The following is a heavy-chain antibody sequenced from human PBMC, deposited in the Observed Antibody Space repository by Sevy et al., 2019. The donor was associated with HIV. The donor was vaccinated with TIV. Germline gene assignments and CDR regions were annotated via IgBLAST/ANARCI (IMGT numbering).Heavy chain of an antibody. D-gene: IGHD3-10*01. CDR3: AKGWAGLRYYYMDV. J-gene: IGHJ6*03. CDR1: GFTFSSDA. V-gene: IGHV3-23*01. CDR2: ISGSSGST. Sequence: GGSLRLSCAASGFTFSSDAMSWVRQAPGKGLEWVSAISGSSGSTYYADSVKGRFTISRDNSKNTLYLQMNSLRAEDTAVYYCAKGWAGLRYYYMDVWGKGTTVTVSS.